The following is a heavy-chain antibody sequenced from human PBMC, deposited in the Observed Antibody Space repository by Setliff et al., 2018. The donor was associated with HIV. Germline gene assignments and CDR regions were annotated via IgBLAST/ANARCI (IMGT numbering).Heavy chain of an antibody. CDR3: ASKGDYYTSKTLDS. CDR2: IIPIFGSA. V-gene: IGHV1-69*13. D-gene: IGHD3-10*01. J-gene: IGHJ4*02. Sequence: ASVKVSCKASGGTFSNYGFAWVRQAPGQGLEWMGGIIPIFGSADYAQKFQGRVTISVDESTSTVYLELSSLTSDDTAMYYCASKGDYYTSKTLDSWGQGTLVTVSS. CDR1: GGTFSNYG.